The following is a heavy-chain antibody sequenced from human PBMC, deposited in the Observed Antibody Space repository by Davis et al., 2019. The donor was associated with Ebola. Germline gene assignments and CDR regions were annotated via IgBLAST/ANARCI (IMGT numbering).Heavy chain of an antibody. CDR3: ARVDENGDTDY. J-gene: IGHJ4*02. CDR1: GFTFSNSY. CDR2: FSWNGSST. D-gene: IGHD4-17*01. V-gene: IGHV3-35*01. Sequence: GESLKISCAASGFTFSNSYMNWVHQAPGKGLEWVSVFSWNGSSTHYADSVKGRFIISRDNSRNTLYLQTNSLRAEDTTVYYCARVDENGDTDYWGQGTLVTVSS.